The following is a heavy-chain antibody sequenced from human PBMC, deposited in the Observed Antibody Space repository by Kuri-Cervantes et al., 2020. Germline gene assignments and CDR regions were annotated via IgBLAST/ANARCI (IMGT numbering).Heavy chain of an antibody. CDR2: INQDGSEK. D-gene: IGHD1-1*01. CDR3: ARDRPFVTIPTGNYYYMDV. J-gene: IGHJ6*03. Sequence: GESLKISCAASGFSFSSSWMTWVRQAPGKGLEWVANINQDGSEKYYVDSVKGRFTISRDNAENSLYLQMNSLRVEDTAVYYCARDRPFVTIPTGNYYYMDVWGKGTTVTVSS. V-gene: IGHV3-7*01. CDR1: GFSFSSSW.